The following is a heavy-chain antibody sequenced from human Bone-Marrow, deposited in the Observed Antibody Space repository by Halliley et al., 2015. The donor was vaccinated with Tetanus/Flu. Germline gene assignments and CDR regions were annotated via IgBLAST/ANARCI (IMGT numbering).Heavy chain of an antibody. CDR3: AGGSGWTAEN. D-gene: IGHD6-19*01. V-gene: IGHV4-59*01. Sequence: KGLEWIANSFYGGSTNYNPSLKGRVPISLATSKSPFSLKLSSVTAADTAVYYCAGGSGWTAENWGQGTLVTVSS. CDR2: SFYGGST. J-gene: IGHJ4*02.